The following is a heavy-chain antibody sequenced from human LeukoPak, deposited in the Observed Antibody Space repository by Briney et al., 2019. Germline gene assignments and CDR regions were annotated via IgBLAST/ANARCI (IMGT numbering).Heavy chain of an antibody. D-gene: IGHD3-10*01. Sequence: GGSLRLSCAASGFTFSSYWMSWVRQAPGKGLEWVANIKQDGSEKYYVDSVKGRFTISRDNAKNSLYLQLNSLRAEDTAVYYCAKSTMVQGAPYYFDYWGQGTLVTVSS. J-gene: IGHJ4*02. CDR3: AKSTMVQGAPYYFDY. CDR1: GFTFSSYW. CDR2: IKQDGSEK. V-gene: IGHV3-7*03.